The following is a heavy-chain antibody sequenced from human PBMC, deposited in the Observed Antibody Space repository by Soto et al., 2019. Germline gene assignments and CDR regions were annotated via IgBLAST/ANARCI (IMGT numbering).Heavy chain of an antibody. CDR3: ARLLSYSFFVVVYGMDV. J-gene: IGHJ6*02. D-gene: IGHD3-3*01. CDR1: GYNFPRYH. Sequence: ASVKVSCKASGYNFPRYHIHWVRLATGQALEWMGWMNPNSGNTGYAQKFQGRVTMTRNTSISTAYMELSSLRSEDTAVYHRARLLSYSFFVVVYGMDVWGQGTTVTVSS. CDR2: MNPNSGNT. V-gene: IGHV1-8*01.